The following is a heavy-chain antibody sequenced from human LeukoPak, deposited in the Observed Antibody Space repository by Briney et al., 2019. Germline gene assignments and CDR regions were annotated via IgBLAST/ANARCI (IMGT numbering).Heavy chain of an antibody. Sequence: GGSLRLSCAASGFTFSNYWMSWVRQAPGKGLEWVTNIKQDGSEKDYVDSVKGRLTISRDNAKNSLYLQINSLRAEDTAVFYCARIGYSSSSFDYWGQGTLVTVSS. CDR1: GFTFSNYW. J-gene: IGHJ4*02. D-gene: IGHD6-13*01. CDR3: ARIGYSSSSFDY. CDR2: IKQDGSEK. V-gene: IGHV3-7*01.